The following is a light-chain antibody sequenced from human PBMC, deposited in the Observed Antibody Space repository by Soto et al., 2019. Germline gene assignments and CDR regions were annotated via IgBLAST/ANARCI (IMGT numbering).Light chain of an antibody. V-gene: IGKV3-11*01. CDR1: QSVSSY. Sequence: EIVLTQSPATLSLSPGERATLSCRASQSVSSYLSWYQQKPGQAPRLLIYDASHRATGIPARFTGSGSGTDFTLTISSLEPEDFAVSYCQQRSNWPYTFGQRTKLEIK. CDR2: DAS. J-gene: IGKJ2*01. CDR3: QQRSNWPYT.